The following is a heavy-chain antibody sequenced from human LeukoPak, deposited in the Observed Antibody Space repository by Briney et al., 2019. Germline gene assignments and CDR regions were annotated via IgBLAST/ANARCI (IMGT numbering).Heavy chain of an antibody. CDR3: ARERRQQRLIDS. D-gene: IGHD6-25*01. CDR2: INPYSGGT. Sequence: GASVKVSCKASGYTFTGYYIHWVRQAPGQGLEWMGWINPYSGGTNYAQKFQGRVTMTRDTSISTAYMELSRLTSDDTAVYYCARERRQQRLIDSWGQGTLVTVSS. V-gene: IGHV1-2*02. J-gene: IGHJ4*02. CDR1: GYTFTGYY.